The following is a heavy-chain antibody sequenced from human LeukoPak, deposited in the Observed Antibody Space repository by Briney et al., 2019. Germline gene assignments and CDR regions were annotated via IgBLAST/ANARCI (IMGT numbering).Heavy chain of an antibody. CDR3: AREFPNYYGSGNRGMDV. CDR1: GFTFSSYG. CDR2: IWYDGSNK. Sequence: GGSLRLSCAASGFTFSSYGMHWVRQAPGKGLEWVAVIWYDGSNKYYADSVKGRFTISRDNSKNTLYLQMNSLRAEDTAVYYCAREFPNYYGSGNRGMDVWGKGTTVTVPS. D-gene: IGHD3-10*01. J-gene: IGHJ6*04. V-gene: IGHV3-33*01.